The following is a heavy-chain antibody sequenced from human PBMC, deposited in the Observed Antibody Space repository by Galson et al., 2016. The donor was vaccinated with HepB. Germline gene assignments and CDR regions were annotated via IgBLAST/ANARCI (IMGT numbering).Heavy chain of an antibody. V-gene: IGHV3-23*01. CDR1: GFTFSTFA. D-gene: IGHD2-15*01. CDR2: VSGSGSST. J-gene: IGHJ4*02. Sequence: SLRLSCAASGFTFSTFAMTWVRQAPGKGLEWVSVVSGSGSSTYYADSVKGRFTISRDNSKNTLYLQMNSLRAEDSAVYYCVRASRAFFQGLISGYWGQGTLFTVSS. CDR3: VRASRAFFQGLISGY.